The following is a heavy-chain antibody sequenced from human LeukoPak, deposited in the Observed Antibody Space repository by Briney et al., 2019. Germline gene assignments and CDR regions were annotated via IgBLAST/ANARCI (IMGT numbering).Heavy chain of an antibody. CDR2: INPNSGGT. CDR3: ARSSSSWYVYYYYYMDV. D-gene: IGHD6-13*01. J-gene: IGHJ6*03. CDR1: GYTFTGYY. Sequence: ASVKVSCKASGYTFTGYYMHWVRQAPGQGLEWMGWINPNSGGTNYAQKFQGRVTMTRDTSITTAYMELRRLRSDDTAVYYCARSSSSWYVYYYYYMDVWGKGTTVTISS. V-gene: IGHV1-2*02.